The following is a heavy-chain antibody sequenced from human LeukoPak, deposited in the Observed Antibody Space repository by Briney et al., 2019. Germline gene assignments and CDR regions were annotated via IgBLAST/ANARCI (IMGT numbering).Heavy chain of an antibody. V-gene: IGHV3-48*04. Sequence: GGSLRLSCSASGFTLSTYNMNWVRQAPGKGLEWVSYISSSSSSIYYADSVKGRFTISRDNAKNSLYLQMNSLTAEDTALYYCARGNYNSGGYVWGQGTTVTVSS. CDR3: ARGNYNSGGYV. CDR1: GFTLSTYN. CDR2: ISSSSSSI. D-gene: IGHD3-10*01. J-gene: IGHJ6*02.